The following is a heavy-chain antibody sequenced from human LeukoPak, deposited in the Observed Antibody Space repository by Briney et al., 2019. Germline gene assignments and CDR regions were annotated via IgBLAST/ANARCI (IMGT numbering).Heavy chain of an antibody. CDR3: ARGAGGSVYFDY. CDR2: INHSGST. J-gene: IGHJ4*02. V-gene: IGHV4-34*01. Sequence: GSLRLSCAASGFTFRSYNMNWVRQAPGKGLEWIGEINHSGSTNYNPSLKSRVTISVDTSKNQFSLKLSSVTAADTAVYYCARGAGGSVYFDYWGQGTLVTVSS. D-gene: IGHD3-16*01. CDR1: GFTFRSYN.